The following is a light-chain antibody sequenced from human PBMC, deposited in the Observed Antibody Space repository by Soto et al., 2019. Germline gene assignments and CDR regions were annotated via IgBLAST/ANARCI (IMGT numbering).Light chain of an antibody. V-gene: IGKV1-5*01. CDR3: QQYKSYSWT. CDR2: DAS. Sequence: DIQMTQSPSTLSASVGDRVTITCRASQRISSWLAWYQQIPGKAPKLLIYDASSLESGVPSRFSGSGSGTEFTLTISSLQPDDFATYYYQQYKSYSWTFGQGTKVDIK. J-gene: IGKJ1*01. CDR1: QRISSW.